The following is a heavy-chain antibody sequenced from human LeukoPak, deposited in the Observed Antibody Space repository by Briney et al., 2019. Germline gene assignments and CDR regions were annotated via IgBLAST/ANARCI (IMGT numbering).Heavy chain of an antibody. J-gene: IGHJ6*03. D-gene: IGHD6-6*01. CDR2: IKQDGSEK. Sequence: PGGSLRLSCAASGFTFSSYWMSWVRQAPGKGLEWVANIKQDGSEKYYVDSVKGRFTISRDNAKNSLYLQMNSLRAEDTAVYYCAKDGVKRSSSSVGYYYYYMDVWGKGTTVTVSS. V-gene: IGHV3-7*01. CDR3: AKDGVKRSSSSVGYYYYYMDV. CDR1: GFTFSSYW.